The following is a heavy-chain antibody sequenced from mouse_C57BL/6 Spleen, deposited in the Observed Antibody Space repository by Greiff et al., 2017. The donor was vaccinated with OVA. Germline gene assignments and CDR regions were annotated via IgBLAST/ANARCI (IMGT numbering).Heavy chain of an antibody. D-gene: IGHD1-1*01. CDR2: IYPRSGNT. CDR3: ARYYGSSLYYFDY. V-gene: IGHV1-81*01. CDR1: GYTFTSYG. Sequence: VQLQQSGAELARPGASVKLSCKASGYTFTSYGISWVKQRTGQGLEWIGEIYPRSGNTYYNEKFKGKATLTADNSSSTAYMELRSLTSEDSAVYFCARYYGSSLYYFDYWGQGTTLTVSS. J-gene: IGHJ2*01.